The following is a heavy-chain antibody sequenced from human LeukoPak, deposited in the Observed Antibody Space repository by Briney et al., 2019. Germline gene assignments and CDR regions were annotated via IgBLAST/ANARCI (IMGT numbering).Heavy chain of an antibody. J-gene: IGHJ2*01. Sequence: SVKVSCKASGGTFISYAISWVRQAPGQGLEWMGGIIPIFGTANYAQKFQGRVTITADESTSTAYMELSSLRSEDTAVYYCARVGEVYCGGDCYPYWYFDLWGRGTLVTVSS. CDR3: ARVGEVYCGGDCYPYWYFDL. V-gene: IGHV1-69*13. D-gene: IGHD2-21*02. CDR1: GGTFISYA. CDR2: IIPIFGTA.